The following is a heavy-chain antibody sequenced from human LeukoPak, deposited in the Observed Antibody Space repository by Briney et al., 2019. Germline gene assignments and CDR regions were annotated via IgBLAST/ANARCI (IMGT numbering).Heavy chain of an antibody. Sequence: SETLSLTCTVSGGSVSSGSYYWSWIRQPPGKGLEWIGYIYYSGSTNYNPSLKSRVTISVDTSKNQFSLKLSSVTAADTAVYYCASLEGRYDYVWGSYRYYFDYWGQGTLVTVSS. CDR2: IYYSGST. D-gene: IGHD3-16*02. J-gene: IGHJ4*02. CDR3: ASLEGRYDYVWGSYRYYFDY. V-gene: IGHV4-61*01. CDR1: GGSVSSGSYY.